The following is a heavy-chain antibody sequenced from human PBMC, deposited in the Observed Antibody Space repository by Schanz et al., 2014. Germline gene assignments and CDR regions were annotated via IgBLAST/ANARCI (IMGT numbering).Heavy chain of an antibody. V-gene: IGHV3-20*04. Sequence: EVQLVESGGGVVRPGGSLRLSCAASGFGFDDYAMSWVRQAPGKGLEWVSGINWNGGSTGYADSVKGRFTISRDNSKNTVYLEMSRLRTEDAALYYCARDSAGTTFGVLDSWGQGTLVTVSS. CDR3: ARDSAGTTFGVLDS. J-gene: IGHJ4*02. CDR2: INWNGGST. D-gene: IGHD1-1*01. CDR1: GFGFDDYA.